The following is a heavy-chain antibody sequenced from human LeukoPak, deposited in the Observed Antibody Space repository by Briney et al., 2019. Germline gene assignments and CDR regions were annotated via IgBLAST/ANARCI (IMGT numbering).Heavy chain of an antibody. CDR2: IYSAGRT. V-gene: IGHV3-53*01. D-gene: IGHD3-10*01. CDR1: GFTVSNNY. J-gene: IGHJ4*02. CDR3: AGGHEALGY. Sequence: GGSLRLSCAASGFTVSNNYMSWVRQPPGKGLEWVSLIYSAGRTFYADSGKGRFTISRDNSKNTLYLQMNSLRAEDTAIYYCAGGHEALGYWGQGTLVAVSS.